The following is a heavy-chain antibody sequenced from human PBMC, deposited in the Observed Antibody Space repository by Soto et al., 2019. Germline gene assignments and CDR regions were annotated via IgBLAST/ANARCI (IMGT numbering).Heavy chain of an antibody. CDR1: GFTFSGNG. D-gene: IGHD2-21*02. Sequence: VGSLRLSCEASGFTFSGNGMHWVRQAPGKGLEWVAVIWYDGSNKHYADSVRGRFTISRDTSKNTLYLQMNSLRAEDTAVYYCARYVSSDSYFGSGGQRTLVPGSS. J-gene: IGHJ4*02. CDR2: IWYDGSNK. V-gene: IGHV3-33*01. CDR3: ARYVSSDSYFGS.